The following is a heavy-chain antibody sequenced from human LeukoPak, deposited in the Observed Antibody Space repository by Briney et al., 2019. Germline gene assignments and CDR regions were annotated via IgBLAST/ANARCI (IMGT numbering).Heavy chain of an antibody. CDR2: IYYSGST. V-gene: IGHV4-59*01. CDR3: ARDQADLASDY. CDR1: GGSISSYY. Sequence: SETLSLTCTVCGGSISSYYLSWIRRTRGKGLEWIGCIYYSGSTNYNPPLKSRVTISVDTSKNQFSLKLSSVTAADTAVYYCARDQADLASDYWGQGTLVTVSS. J-gene: IGHJ4*02.